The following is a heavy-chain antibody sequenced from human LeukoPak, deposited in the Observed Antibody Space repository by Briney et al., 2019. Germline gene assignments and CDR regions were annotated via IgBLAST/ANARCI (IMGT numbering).Heavy chain of an antibody. CDR3: ARDRNHYDSSGYYGDYYYMDV. CDR1: GGSISSGGSS. V-gene: IGHV4-30-2*01. Sequence: PSQTLSLTCVVSGGSISSGGSSWSWIRQPPGKGLEWIGYIYQSGSTYYNPSLKSRVTISVDRSKNQFSLKLSSVTAADTAVYYCARDRNHYDSSGYYGDYYYMDVWGKGTTVTVSS. D-gene: IGHD3-22*01. CDR2: IYQSGST. J-gene: IGHJ6*03.